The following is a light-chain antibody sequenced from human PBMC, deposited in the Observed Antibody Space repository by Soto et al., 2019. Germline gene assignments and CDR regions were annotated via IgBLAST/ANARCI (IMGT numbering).Light chain of an antibody. CDR1: QSVSSSY. CDR2: GVS. CDR3: QQYGSSGT. Sequence: LTRSLANVCLTLGERASVALGASQSVSSSYLAWYQQKPGQAPRLLIYGVSSRATGIPDRFSGSGSGTDFTLTISRLEPEDFAVYYCQQYGSSGTFGQGTKVDIK. J-gene: IGKJ1*01. V-gene: IGKV3-20*01.